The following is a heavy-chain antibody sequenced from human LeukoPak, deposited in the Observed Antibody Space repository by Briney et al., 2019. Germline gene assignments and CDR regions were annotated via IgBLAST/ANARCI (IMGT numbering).Heavy chain of an antibody. V-gene: IGHV3-48*04. J-gene: IGHJ3*02. D-gene: IGHD1-26*01. CDR1: GFTFSTYG. CDR2: ISSSGGTI. CDR3: ARDKVVGATTDAFDI. Sequence: GGSLRLSCAASGFTFSTYGMNWVRQAPGRGLEWVSYISSSGGTIYYADSVKGRFTISRDNAKNSLYLQMNSLRAEDTAVYYCARDKVVGATTDAFDIWGQGTMVTVSS.